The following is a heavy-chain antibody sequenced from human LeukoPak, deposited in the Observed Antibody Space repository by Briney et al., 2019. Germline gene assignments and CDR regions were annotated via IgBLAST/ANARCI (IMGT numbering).Heavy chain of an antibody. Sequence: GASVKVSCKASGGTFSSYAISWVRQAPGQGLEWMGRIIPILGIANYAQKFQGRVTMTRNTSISTAYMELSSLRSEDTAVYYCARDVGVTMIENWFDPWGQGTLVTVSS. CDR3: ARDVGVTMIENWFDP. J-gene: IGHJ5*02. CDR2: IIPILGIA. D-gene: IGHD3-22*01. V-gene: IGHV1-69*04. CDR1: GGTFSSYA.